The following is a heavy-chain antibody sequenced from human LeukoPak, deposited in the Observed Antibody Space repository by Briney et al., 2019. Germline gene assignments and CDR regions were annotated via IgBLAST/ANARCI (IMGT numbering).Heavy chain of an antibody. CDR3: ARDRLDF. V-gene: IGHV3-7*01. J-gene: IGHJ4*02. CDR2: IKQEGSEK. Sequence: PGGSVRLSCAASGFTFSDYWMSWVRQAPGKGLEWVANIKQEGSEKYYVDSVKGRFTISRDNAKNSLYLQMNSLRAEDTAVYYCARDRLDFWGQGTLVTVSS. CDR1: GFTFSDYW.